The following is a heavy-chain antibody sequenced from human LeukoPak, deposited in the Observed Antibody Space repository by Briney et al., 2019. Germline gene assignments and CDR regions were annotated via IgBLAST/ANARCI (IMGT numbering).Heavy chain of an antibody. CDR1: GYSFTSYW. D-gene: IGHD3-22*01. CDR3: ARGPYYYDSSGYLSDY. V-gene: IGHV5-51*01. J-gene: IGHJ4*02. CDR2: IYPGDSDT. Sequence: GESLKISCKGSGYSFTSYWIGWVRQTPGKGLEWMGIIYPGDSDTRYSPSFQGQVTISADKSISTAYLQWSSLKASDTAMYYCARGPYYYDSSGYLSDYWGQGTLVTVSS.